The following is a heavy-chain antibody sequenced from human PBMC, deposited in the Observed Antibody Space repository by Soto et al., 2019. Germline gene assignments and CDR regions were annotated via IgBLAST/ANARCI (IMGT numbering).Heavy chain of an antibody. Sequence: SVKVSCKASGGTFSSYAISWVRQAPGQGLEWMGGIIPIFGTANYAQKFQGRVTITADESTSTAYMELSSLRSEDTAVYYCARACDYGDYLGEFDYWGQGTLVTVSS. J-gene: IGHJ4*02. D-gene: IGHD4-17*01. CDR1: GGTFSSYA. V-gene: IGHV1-69*13. CDR2: IIPIFGTA. CDR3: ARACDYGDYLGEFDY.